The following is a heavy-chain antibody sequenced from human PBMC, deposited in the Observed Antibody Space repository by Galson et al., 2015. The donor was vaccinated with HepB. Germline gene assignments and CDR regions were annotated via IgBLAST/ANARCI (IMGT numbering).Heavy chain of an antibody. CDR2: ISSSSSTI. J-gene: IGHJ4*02. V-gene: IGHV3-48*01. CDR1: GFTFSSYS. D-gene: IGHD5-18*01. CDR3: ARVLRYSSNYY. Sequence: SLRLSCAASGFTFSSYSMNWVRQAPGKGLEWVSYISSSSSTIYYADSVKGRFTISRDNAKNSLYLQMNSLRAEDTAVYYCARVLRYSSNYYWGQGTLVTVSS.